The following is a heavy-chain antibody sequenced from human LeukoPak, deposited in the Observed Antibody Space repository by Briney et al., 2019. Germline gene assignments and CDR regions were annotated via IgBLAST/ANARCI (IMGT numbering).Heavy chain of an antibody. D-gene: IGHD1-7*01. Sequence: KSGGSLRLSCAASGFTFSSYSMNWVRQAPGKGLEWVSSISSSSSYIYYADSVKGRFTISRDNAKNSLYLQMSSLRAEDTAVYYCARDHRELNWNFPRLSFWGQGTLVTVSS. J-gene: IGHJ4*02. CDR3: ARDHRELNWNFPRLSF. V-gene: IGHV3-21*01. CDR1: GFTFSSYS. CDR2: ISSSSSYI.